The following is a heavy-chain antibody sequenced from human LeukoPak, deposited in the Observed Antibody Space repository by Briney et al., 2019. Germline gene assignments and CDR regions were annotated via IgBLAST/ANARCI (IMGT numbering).Heavy chain of an antibody. Sequence: GGSLRLSCAASGFTLSSYCIHWVRHGPGKGLVWVLRTNRDGRSTRYEDTVKGRFSISRHNAKNTLYLQMNSLRAEDTAVYYGARASDPWLQLIWGQGTLVTVSS. CDR2: TNRDGRST. D-gene: IGHD5-24*01. CDR3: ARASDPWLQLI. J-gene: IGHJ4*02. V-gene: IGHV3-74*01. CDR1: GFTLSSYC.